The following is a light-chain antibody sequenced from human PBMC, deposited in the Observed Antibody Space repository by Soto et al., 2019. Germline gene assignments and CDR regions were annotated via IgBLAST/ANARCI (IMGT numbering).Light chain of an antibody. V-gene: IGLV2-8*01. CDR2: EVS. CDR3: SSYAGSNNLI. Sequence: VLTXPPSASGSPGQSVTISCTGTSSDVGGYKYVSWYQQYPGKAPKLMIYEVSKRPSGVPDRFSGSKSGNTASLTVSGLQAEDEADYYCSSYAGSNNLIFGTGTKVTVL. J-gene: IGLJ1*01. CDR1: SSDVGGYKY.